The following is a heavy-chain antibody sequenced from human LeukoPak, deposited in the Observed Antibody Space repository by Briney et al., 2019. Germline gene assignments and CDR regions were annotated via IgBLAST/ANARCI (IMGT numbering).Heavy chain of an antibody. J-gene: IGHJ4*02. CDR2: IGGSGGST. CDR3: AKFSSGYTNDWLKGDFDY. V-gene: IGHV3-23*01. D-gene: IGHD6-19*01. CDR1: GFTFSSYA. Sequence: QSGGSLRLSCAASGFTFSSYAMSWVRQTPGKGLEWVSAIGGSGGSTYYAHSVKGRFTISRDNSKNTLYLQMNSLRAEDTAVYYCAKFSSGYTNDWLKGDFDYWGQGTLVTVCS.